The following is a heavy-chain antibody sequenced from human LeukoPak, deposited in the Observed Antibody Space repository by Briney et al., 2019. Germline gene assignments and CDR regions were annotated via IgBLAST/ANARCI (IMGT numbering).Heavy chain of an antibody. CDR3: ARLVCSSTSCYDV. D-gene: IGHD2-2*01. CDR1: GYSFTSYW. J-gene: IGHJ6*04. CDR2: IYPGDSDT. V-gene: IGHV5-51*01. Sequence: GETLKISCKGSGYSFTSYWIGWVRQMPGKGLEWMGIIYPGDSDTRYSPSFQGQVTISADKSISTAYLQWSSLKASDSAMYYCARLVCSSTSCYDVWGKGTTVTVSS.